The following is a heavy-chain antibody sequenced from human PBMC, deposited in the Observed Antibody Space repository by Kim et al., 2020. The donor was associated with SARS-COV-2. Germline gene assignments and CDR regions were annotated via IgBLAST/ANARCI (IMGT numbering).Heavy chain of an antibody. D-gene: IGHD6-13*01. Sequence: SETLSLTCAVYGGSFSGYYWSWIRQPPGKGLEWIGEINHSGSTNYNPSLKSRVTISVDTSKNQFSLKLSSVTAADTAVYYCARGRDRPRGSGWYLGYYYYGMDVWGQGTTVTVSS. CDR2: INHSGST. CDR1: GGSFSGYY. CDR3: ARGRDRPRGSGWYLGYYYYGMDV. J-gene: IGHJ6*02. V-gene: IGHV4-34*01.